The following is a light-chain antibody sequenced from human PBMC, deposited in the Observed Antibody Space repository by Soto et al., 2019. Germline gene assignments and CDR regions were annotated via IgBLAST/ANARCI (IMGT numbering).Light chain of an antibody. J-gene: IGKJ3*01. V-gene: IGKV3-20*01. CDR2: GAS. Sequence: EIVLTQSPGTLSLSPGERATLSCRASQSVSSSYLAWYQQKPGQAPRLLIYGASTRATGIPDRFTGRGYGTDFTLTISNLEPEDFEVYYCQQYGSSPLFTFGPGTKVDIK. CDR1: QSVSSSY. CDR3: QQYGSSPLFT.